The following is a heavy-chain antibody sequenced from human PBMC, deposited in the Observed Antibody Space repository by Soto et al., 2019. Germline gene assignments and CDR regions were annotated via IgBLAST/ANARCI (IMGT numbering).Heavy chain of an antibody. CDR2: ISYDGSNK. V-gene: IGHV3-30*18. CDR3: AKMYYYDSSGYYSGDY. Sequence: PGGSLRLSCAASGFTFSSYGMHWVRQAPGKGLEWVAVISYDGSNKYYADSVKGRFTISRDNSKNTLYLQMNSLRAEDTAVYYCAKMYYYDSSGYYSGDYWGQGTLVTVSS. CDR1: GFTFSSYG. J-gene: IGHJ4*02. D-gene: IGHD3-22*01.